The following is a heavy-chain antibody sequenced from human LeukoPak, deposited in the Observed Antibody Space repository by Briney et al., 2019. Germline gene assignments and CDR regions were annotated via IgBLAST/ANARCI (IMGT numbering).Heavy chain of an antibody. D-gene: IGHD2-2*01. J-gene: IGHJ6*02. CDR1: GGTFSSYA. V-gene: IGHV1-69*13. CDR3: ARSYCSSTSCQIPWDYYYYYGMDV. Sequence: GASVKVSCKASGGTFSSYAISWVRQAPGQGLEWMGGIIPIFGTANYAQKFQGRVTITADESTSTAYMELSSLRSEDTAVYYCARSYCSSTSCQIPWDYYYYYGMDVWGQGTTVTVSS. CDR2: IIPIFGTA.